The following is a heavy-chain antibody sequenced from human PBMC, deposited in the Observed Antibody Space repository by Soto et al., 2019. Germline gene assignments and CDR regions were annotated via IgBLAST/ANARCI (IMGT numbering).Heavy chain of an antibody. Sequence: EVQLLESGGGLVQPGGSLRLSCAASGFTFSSYAMSWVRQAPGKGLEWVSALRVSGAITNYSDSVNGLFTISRDNSKNTLYLQMSSLIAEDTAVYYCAKAYGEYPYWYFDLWGRGTLVTVSS. J-gene: IGHJ2*01. D-gene: IGHD4-17*01. V-gene: IGHV3-23*01. CDR2: LRVSGAIT. CDR1: GFTFSSYA. CDR3: AKAYGEYPYWYFDL.